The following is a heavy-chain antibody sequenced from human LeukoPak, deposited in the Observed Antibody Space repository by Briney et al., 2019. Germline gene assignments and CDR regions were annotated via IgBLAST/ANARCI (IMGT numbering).Heavy chain of an antibody. CDR2: INHSGST. Sequence: PSETLSLTCAVYGGSFSGYYWSWIRQPPGKGLEWIGEINHSGSTNYNPSLKSRVTISVDRSKNQFSLKLSSVTAADTAVYYCAREDRYYESSGYLYNWFDPWGQGTLVTVSS. CDR3: AREDRYYESSGYLYNWFDP. CDR1: GGSFSGYY. D-gene: IGHD3-22*01. J-gene: IGHJ5*02. V-gene: IGHV4-34*01.